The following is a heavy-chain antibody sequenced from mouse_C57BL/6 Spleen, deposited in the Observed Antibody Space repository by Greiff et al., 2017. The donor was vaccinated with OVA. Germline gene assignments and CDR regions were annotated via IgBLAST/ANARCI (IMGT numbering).Heavy chain of an antibody. CDR3: ARSGGGGSSYAYAMDY. CDR2: IYPRDGST. D-gene: IGHD1-1*01. CDR1: GYTFTSYD. V-gene: IGHV1-85*01. Sequence: QVHVKQSGPELVKPGASVKLSCKASGYTFTSYDINWVKQRPGQGLEWIGWIYPRDGSTKYNEKFKGKATLTVDTSSSTAYMELHSLTSEDSAVYFCARSGGGGSSYAYAMDYWGQGTSVTVSS. J-gene: IGHJ4*01.